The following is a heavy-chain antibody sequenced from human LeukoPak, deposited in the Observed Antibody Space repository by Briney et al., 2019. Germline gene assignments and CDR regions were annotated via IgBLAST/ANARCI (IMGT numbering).Heavy chain of an antibody. V-gene: IGHV2-5*01. D-gene: IGHD6-19*01. CDR1: GFSFSTSGVG. J-gene: IGHJ3*02. CDR3: ARIPLPGIAVAGTPRGAFDI. Sequence: SGPTLVNPTQTLTLTCTFSGFSFSTSGVGVGWIRQPPGKALEWLAVSYWNDDKKYSPSLKSRLTISKDTSKNQVVLTMTNMDPVDTATYYCARIPLPGIAVAGTPRGAFDIWGQGTMVTVSS. CDR2: SYWNDDK.